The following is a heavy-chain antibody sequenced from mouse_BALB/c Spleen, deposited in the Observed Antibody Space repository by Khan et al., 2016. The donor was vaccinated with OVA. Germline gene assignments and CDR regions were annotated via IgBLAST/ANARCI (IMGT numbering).Heavy chain of an antibody. CDR3: ARALYYGAWFAY. CDR2: IDPANGNT. D-gene: IGHD2-1*01. J-gene: IGHJ3*01. V-gene: IGHV14-3*02. CDR1: GFNIKDTY. Sequence: EVQLQESGAELVKPGASVKLSCTASGFNIKDTYMHWVKQRPEQGLEWIGRIDPANGNTKYDPKFQGKATITADTSSNTAYLQLSSLTSEDTAVYYCARALYYGAWFAYWGQGTLVTVSA.